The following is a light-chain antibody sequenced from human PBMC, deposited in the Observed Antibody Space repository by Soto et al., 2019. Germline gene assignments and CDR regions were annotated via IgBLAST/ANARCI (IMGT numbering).Light chain of an antibody. J-gene: IGKJ4*01. Sequence: AILMTKYPSSLSSSHGDRVTITCRASQGISSYLAWYQQKPGKAPKLLIYAASTLQSGVPSRFSGSGSGTDFTLTISCLQSEDFATYYCQQYYSYPLTFGGGTKVDIK. CDR1: QGISSY. CDR2: AAS. V-gene: IGKV1-8*01. CDR3: QQYYSYPLT.